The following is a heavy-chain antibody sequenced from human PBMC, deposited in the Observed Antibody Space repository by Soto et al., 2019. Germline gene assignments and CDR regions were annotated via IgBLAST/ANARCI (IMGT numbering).Heavy chain of an antibody. CDR2: IFSNDEK. CDR1: GFSLSNARMG. V-gene: IGHV2-26*01. Sequence: QVTLKESGPVLVKPTETLTLTCTVSGFSLSNARMGVSWIRQPPGKALEWLAHIFSNDEKSYSTSLKSRLTISKDTSKSQVVLTMTNMDPVDTATYYCARIAGYDYVWGSYRILDYWGQGTLVTVSS. J-gene: IGHJ4*02. CDR3: ARIAGYDYVWGSYRILDY. D-gene: IGHD3-16*02.